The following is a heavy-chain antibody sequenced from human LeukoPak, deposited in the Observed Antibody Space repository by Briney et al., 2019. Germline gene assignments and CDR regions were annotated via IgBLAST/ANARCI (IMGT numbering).Heavy chain of an antibody. Sequence: PSETLSLTCTVSGGSISSHYWSWIRQPPGKGLEWIGYIYYSGSTNYNPSLKSRVTISVDTSKNQFSLKLSSVTAADTAVYYCARYPVAAYFDYWGQGTLVTVSS. CDR1: GGSISSHY. J-gene: IGHJ4*02. V-gene: IGHV4-59*11. CDR2: IYYSGST. D-gene: IGHD6-19*01. CDR3: ARYPVAAYFDY.